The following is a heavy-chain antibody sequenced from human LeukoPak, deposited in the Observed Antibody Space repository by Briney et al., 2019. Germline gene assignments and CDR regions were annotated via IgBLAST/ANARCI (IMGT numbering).Heavy chain of an antibody. CDR1: GGSLSGYY. D-gene: IGHD6-13*01. CDR2: INHSGST. J-gene: IGHJ4*02. CDR3: ARLTIAGRSDY. Sequence: SETLSLTCAVYGGSLSGYYWSWIRQPPGKGLEWIGEINHSGSTNYNPSLKSRVTISVDTSKNQFSLKLSSVTAADTAVYYCARLTIAGRSDYWGQGTLVTVSS. V-gene: IGHV4-34*01.